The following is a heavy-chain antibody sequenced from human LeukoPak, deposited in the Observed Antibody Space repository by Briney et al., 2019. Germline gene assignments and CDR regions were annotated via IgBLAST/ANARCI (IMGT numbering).Heavy chain of an antibody. J-gene: IGHJ6*04. CDR2: ISSGGDIM. CDR3: AELGITMIGGV. D-gene: IGHD3-10*02. V-gene: IGHV3-11*04. CDR1: GLRFSDYY. Sequence: PGGFLRLSCAASGLRFSDYYVSWIRQAPGKGLQWVSYISSGGDIMHYADSVKGRFTSSRDNAKNSLYLQMNSLRAEDTAVYYCAELGITMIGGVWGKGTTVTISS.